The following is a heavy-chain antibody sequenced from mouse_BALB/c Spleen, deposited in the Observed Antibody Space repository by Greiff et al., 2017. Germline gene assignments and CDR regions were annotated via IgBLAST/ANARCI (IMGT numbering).Heavy chain of an antibody. Sequence: EVQLVESGGGLVQPGGSRKLSCAASGFTFSSFGMHWVRQAPEKGLEWVAYISSGSSTIYYADTVKGRFTISRDNPKNTLFLQMTSLRSEDTAMYYCARSDGYWFAYWGQGTLVTVSA. D-gene: IGHD2-3*01. V-gene: IGHV5-17*02. CDR1: GFTFSSFG. CDR2: ISSGSSTI. J-gene: IGHJ3*01. CDR3: ARSDGYWFAY.